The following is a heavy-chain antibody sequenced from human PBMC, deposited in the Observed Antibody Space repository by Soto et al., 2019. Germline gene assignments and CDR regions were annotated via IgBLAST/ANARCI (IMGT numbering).Heavy chain of an antibody. CDR1: GFTFSSYW. D-gene: IGHD2-15*01. Sequence: GGSLRLSCAASGFTFSSYWMSWVRQAPGKGLEWVANIKQDGSEKYYVDSVKGRFTISRDNAKNSLYLQMNSLRAEDTAVYYCARQSKGYCSGGSCPVVGYYYYMDVWGKGTTVTVSS. CDR3: ARQSKGYCSGGSCPVVGYYYYMDV. V-gene: IGHV3-7*01. CDR2: IKQDGSEK. J-gene: IGHJ6*03.